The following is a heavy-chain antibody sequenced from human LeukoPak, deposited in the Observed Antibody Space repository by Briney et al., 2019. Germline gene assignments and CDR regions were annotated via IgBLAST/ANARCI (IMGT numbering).Heavy chain of an antibody. Sequence: TGGSLRLSCAASGFTFSTFAMSWVRQAPGQGLGWVSTISGSGTSTYFADSVKGRFTISRDNSKNTLYLQMNSLRAEDTAVYYRAKDPEQLIGYCSGGTCSLRYWGQGTLVTVSS. V-gene: IGHV3-23*01. D-gene: IGHD2-15*01. CDR2: ISGSGTST. CDR3: AKDPEQLIGYCSGGTCSLRY. J-gene: IGHJ4*02. CDR1: GFTFSTFA.